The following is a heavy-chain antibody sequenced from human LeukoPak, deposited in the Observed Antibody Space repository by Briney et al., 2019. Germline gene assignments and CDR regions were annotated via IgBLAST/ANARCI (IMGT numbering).Heavy chain of an antibody. D-gene: IGHD3-10*01. CDR2: ISGSGGST. CDR1: GFTFRSYA. J-gene: IGHJ4*02. CDR3: AKAGDYYGSGSPVDY. Sequence: GGSLRLSCAASGFTFRSYAMSWVRQAPGKGLEWVSSISGSGGSTYYADSVEGRFTISRDNSKNTLYLQMNSLRAEDTTVYYCAKAGDYYGSGSPVDYWGQGTLVTVSS. V-gene: IGHV3-23*01.